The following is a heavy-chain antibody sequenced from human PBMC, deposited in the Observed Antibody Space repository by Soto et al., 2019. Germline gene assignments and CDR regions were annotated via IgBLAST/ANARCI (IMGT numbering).Heavy chain of an antibody. CDR2: ISTYNSNT. CDR3: ARWTTNYGMDV. CDR1: GYTFISYE. Sequence: QVQLVQSGAEVKKPGASVKVSCKASGYTFISYEITWVRQAPGQGPEWMGWISTYNSNTNYAQKLQGRVTMTTDTSTSTAYMELRSLRSDDTAVYYCARWTTNYGMDVWGQGTTVTVSS. V-gene: IGHV1-18*01. J-gene: IGHJ6*02.